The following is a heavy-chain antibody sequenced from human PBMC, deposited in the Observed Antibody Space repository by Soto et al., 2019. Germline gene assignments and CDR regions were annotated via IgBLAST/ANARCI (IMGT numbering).Heavy chain of an antibody. CDR1: GGSISSGGYS. CDR2: IYHGGST. Sequence: SETLSLTCAVSGGSISSGGYSWSWIRQPPGKGLEWIGYIYHGGSTYYNPSLKSRVTISVDRSKNQFSLKLSSVTAADTAVYYCGSGYYYDFVYWGQGTLVTVSS. V-gene: IGHV4-30-2*01. D-gene: IGHD3-22*01. CDR3: GSGYYYDFVY. J-gene: IGHJ4*01.